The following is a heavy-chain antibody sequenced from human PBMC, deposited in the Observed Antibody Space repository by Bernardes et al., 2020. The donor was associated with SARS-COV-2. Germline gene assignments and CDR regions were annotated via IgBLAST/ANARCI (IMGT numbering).Heavy chain of an antibody. CDR3: AGLYSNYHYGLDY. Sequence: GGSLRLSCAASGFTFSSYSMNWVRQAPGKGLEWVSSISSSSSYIYYADSVKGRFTISRDNAKNSLYLQMNSLRAEDTAVYYCAGLYSNYHYGLDYWGQGTLVTVSS. CDR1: GFTFSSYS. J-gene: IGHJ4*02. CDR2: ISSSSSYI. V-gene: IGHV3-21*01. D-gene: IGHD4-4*01.